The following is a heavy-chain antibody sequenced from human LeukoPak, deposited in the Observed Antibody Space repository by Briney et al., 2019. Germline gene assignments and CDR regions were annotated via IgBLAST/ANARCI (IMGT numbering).Heavy chain of an antibody. CDR1: GFTFSEYY. CDR2: ISSSGSYR. CDR3: ARADSSSRFDY. Sequence: KPGGSLRLSCDASGFTFSEYYMTWIRQAPGKGLEWVSHISSSGSYRNYADSVKGRFTISRDNAKNSLYLEMNSLRADDTAVYYCARADSSSRFDYWGQGVLVTVSS. V-gene: IGHV3-11*05. J-gene: IGHJ4*02. D-gene: IGHD6-13*01.